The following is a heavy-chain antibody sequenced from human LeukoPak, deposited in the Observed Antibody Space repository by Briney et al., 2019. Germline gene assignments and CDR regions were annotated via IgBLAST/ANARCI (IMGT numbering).Heavy chain of an antibody. V-gene: IGHV3-74*01. CDR1: GFTFSSYW. CDR3: AKDPGPHTAFNWFDT. D-gene: IGHD3-3*02. Sequence: GGSLRLSCAASGFTFSSYWMRWVRQAPGKGLVWVSRINVDGSITYYADSVRGRFTISRDNAKNTLYLQMDSLRVDDTAVYYCAKDPGPHTAFNWFDTWGQGTLVTVSS. J-gene: IGHJ5*02. CDR2: INVDGSIT.